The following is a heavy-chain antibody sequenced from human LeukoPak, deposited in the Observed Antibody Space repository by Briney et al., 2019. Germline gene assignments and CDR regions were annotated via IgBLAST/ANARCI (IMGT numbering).Heavy chain of an antibody. CDR3: ARGIGDFDY. J-gene: IGHJ4*02. CDR1: GGSISHHY. Sequence: SETLSLTCTVSGGSISHHYWSWIRQTPGKGLDWIGNIYYDGRTNYKPSLMGRVTISVDTSKNHLSLKLTYVTAADTAVYYCARGIGDFDYWGQGTLVTVSS. V-gene: IGHV4-59*11. CDR2: IYYDGRT.